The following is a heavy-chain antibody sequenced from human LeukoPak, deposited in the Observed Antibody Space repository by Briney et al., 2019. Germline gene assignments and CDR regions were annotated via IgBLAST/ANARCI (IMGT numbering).Heavy chain of an antibody. J-gene: IGHJ5*02. CDR1: DGSISSYY. V-gene: IGHV4-59*01. CDR3: ARATPGVFGWFDP. D-gene: IGHD2-8*01. Sequence: SETLSLTCTVSDGSISSYYWSWIRQPPGKGLEWIGYIYYSGSTNYNPSLKSRVTISVDTSKNQFSLKLSSVTAADTAVYYCARATPGVFGWFDPWGQGTLVTVSS. CDR2: IYYSGST.